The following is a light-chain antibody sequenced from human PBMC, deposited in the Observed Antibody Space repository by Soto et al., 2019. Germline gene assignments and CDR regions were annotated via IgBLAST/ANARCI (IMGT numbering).Light chain of an antibody. Sequence: QSVLTQPPSVSGAPGQRVTISCTGSSSNIGAGYDVHWYQQLPGTAPNLLIYGKSNRPSGVPDRFSGSKSGTSASLAITGLHAEDEADDYCRSYDSNLSGHVFGTGTQLTVL. V-gene: IGLV1-40*01. J-gene: IGLJ1*01. CDR3: RSYDSNLSGHV. CDR1: SSNIGAGYD. CDR2: GKS.